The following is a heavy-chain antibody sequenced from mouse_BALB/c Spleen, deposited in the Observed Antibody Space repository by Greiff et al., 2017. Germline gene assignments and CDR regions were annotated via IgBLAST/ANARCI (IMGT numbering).Heavy chain of an antibody. CDR1: GFTFSSYA. D-gene: IGHD2-4*01. J-gene: IGHJ3*01. CDR2: ISSGGST. CDR3: ARERGYYDYDGFAY. Sequence: LVESGGGLVKPGGSLKLSCAASGFTFSSYAMSWVRQTPEKRLEWVASISSGGSTYYPDSVKGRFTISRDNARNILYLQMSSLRSEDTAMYYCARERGYYDYDGFAYWGQGTLVTVSA. V-gene: IGHV5-6-5*01.